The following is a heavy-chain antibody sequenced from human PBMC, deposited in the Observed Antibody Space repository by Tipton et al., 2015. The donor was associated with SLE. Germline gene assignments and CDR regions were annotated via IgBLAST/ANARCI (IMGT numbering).Heavy chain of an antibody. J-gene: IGHJ4*02. CDR2: INSDGSST. D-gene: IGHD3-22*01. Sequence: SLRLSCAASGFTFSMYWMQWVRQAPGKGLVWVSRINSDGSSTSYADSVKGRFTISRDSAKNTLYLQMNSLRAEDTAVYYCARDEYRYDTTGYHLLGHFDFWGQGTLVTVSS. V-gene: IGHV3-74*01. CDR3: ARDEYRYDTTGYHLLGHFDF. CDR1: GFTFSMYW.